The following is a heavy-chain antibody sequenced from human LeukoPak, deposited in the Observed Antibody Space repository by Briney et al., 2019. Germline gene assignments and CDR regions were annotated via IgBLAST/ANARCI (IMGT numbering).Heavy chain of an antibody. CDR3: AVSAVVTPTLYYFDY. V-gene: IGHV3-23*01. CDR1: GFTFSSYA. D-gene: IGHD2-21*02. J-gene: IGHJ4*02. CDR2: ISGSGGST. Sequence: GGSLRLSCAASGFTFSSYAMSWVRQAPGKGLEWVSAISGSGGSTYYADSVKGRFTISRDNSKNTLYLQMNSLRAGDTAVYYCAVSAVVTPTLYYFDYWGQGTLVTVSS.